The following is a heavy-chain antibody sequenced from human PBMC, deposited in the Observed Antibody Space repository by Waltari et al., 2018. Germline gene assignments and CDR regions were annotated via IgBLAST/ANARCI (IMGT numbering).Heavy chain of an antibody. D-gene: IGHD3-22*01. CDR1: GGSISSYY. V-gene: IGHV4-59*01. CDR3: ARVFFDSSGYFFDS. CDR2: IYYSGST. J-gene: IGHJ4*02. Sequence: QVQLQESGPGLVKPSETLSLICTISGGSISSYYWSWIRTPPGKGLEWIGYIYYSGSTNYNPSLKSRVSISVDTPKNQVSLKLSSVTAADTAVYYCARVFFDSSGYFFDSWGQGTLVTVSS.